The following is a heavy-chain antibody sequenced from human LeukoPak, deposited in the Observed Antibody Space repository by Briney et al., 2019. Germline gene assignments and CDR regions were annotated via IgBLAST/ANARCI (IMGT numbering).Heavy chain of an antibody. CDR3: AKDPAVDNFDY. Sequence: GGSLRLSCAASRFTFSSYAMSWVRQAPGKGLEWVSAISGSGGSTYYADCVKGRFTISRDNSKNTLYLQMNSLRAEDTAVYYCAKDPAVDNFDYWGQGTLVTVSS. J-gene: IGHJ4*02. V-gene: IGHV3-23*01. CDR2: ISGSGGST. CDR1: RFTFSSYA. D-gene: IGHD5-12*01.